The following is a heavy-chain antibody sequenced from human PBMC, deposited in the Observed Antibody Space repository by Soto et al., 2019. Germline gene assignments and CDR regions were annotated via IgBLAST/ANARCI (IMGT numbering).Heavy chain of an antibody. CDR2: INHSGST. CDR3: ARGSGQQLDKGTFDY. D-gene: IGHD6-13*01. Sequence: SETLSLTCAVYGGSFSGYYWSWIRQPPGKGLEWIGEINHSGSTNYNPSLKSRVTISVDTSKNQFSLKLSSVTAADTAVYYCARGSGQQLDKGTFDYWGQGTLVTVSS. CDR1: GGSFSGYY. V-gene: IGHV4-34*01. J-gene: IGHJ4*02.